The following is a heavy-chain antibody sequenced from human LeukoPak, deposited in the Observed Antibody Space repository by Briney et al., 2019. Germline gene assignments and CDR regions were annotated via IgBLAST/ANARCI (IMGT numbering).Heavy chain of an antibody. CDR2: IKEDGSEK. Sequence: GGSLRLSCAASGFTFSSYWMSWVRQAPGKGREWGANIKEDGSEKYCVNAVKGRFTIARDNAKNSLYLQMNSLKVEDTAVYYCARDRYLSAAWGQGTLVTVSS. D-gene: IGHD3-9*01. CDR1: GFTFSSYW. CDR3: ARDRYLSAA. J-gene: IGHJ4*02. V-gene: IGHV3-7*01.